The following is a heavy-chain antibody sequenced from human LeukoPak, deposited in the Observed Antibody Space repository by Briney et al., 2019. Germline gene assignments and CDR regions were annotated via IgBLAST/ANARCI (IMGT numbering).Heavy chain of an antibody. J-gene: IGHJ5*02. CDR2: IHYSGST. CDR3: AREGYCSGGTCSNWFDP. V-gene: IGHV4-59*01. D-gene: IGHD2-15*01. Sequence: SETLSLTCTVSGGSISNYYWSWIRQPPGKGLEWIGYIHYSGSTNYNPSLKSRVTISVDTSKSQFSLKLSSVTAADTAVYYCAREGYCSGGTCSNWFDPWGQGTLVTVSS. CDR1: GGSISNYY.